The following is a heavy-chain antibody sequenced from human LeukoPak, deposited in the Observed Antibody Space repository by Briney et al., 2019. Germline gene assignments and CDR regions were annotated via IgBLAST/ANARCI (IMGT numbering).Heavy chain of an antibody. D-gene: IGHD6-19*01. Sequence: PGGSLRLSCAASGFTFSSYGMHWVRQAPGKGLEWVAVIWYDGSNKYYADSVKGRFTISRDNSKNTLYLQMNSLRAEDTAVYYCASFGLGYSSGLDLDYWGQGTLVTVSS. J-gene: IGHJ4*02. V-gene: IGHV3-33*01. CDR1: GFTFSSYG. CDR2: IWYDGSNK. CDR3: ASFGLGYSSGLDLDY.